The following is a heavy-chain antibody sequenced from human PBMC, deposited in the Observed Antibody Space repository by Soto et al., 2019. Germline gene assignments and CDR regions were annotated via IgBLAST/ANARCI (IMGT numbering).Heavy chain of an antibody. J-gene: IGHJ6*03. Sequence: QVQLVQSGAEVKKPGSSVKVSCKASGGTFSSYAFNWVRQAPGQGLEWMGRIIPILGIGDYAQRFQGRVTITGDKSTSTVYMELSSHIPEDTAVYHCARNPRAVAAMHMDVWGKGTMVTVSS. V-gene: IGHV1-69*04. CDR3: ARNPRAVAAMHMDV. D-gene: IGHD6-19*01. CDR1: GGTFSSYA. CDR2: IIPILGIG.